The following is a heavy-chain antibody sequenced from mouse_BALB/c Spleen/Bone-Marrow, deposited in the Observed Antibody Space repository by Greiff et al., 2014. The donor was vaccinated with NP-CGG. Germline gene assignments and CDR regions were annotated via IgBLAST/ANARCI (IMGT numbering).Heavy chain of an antibody. J-gene: IGHJ3*01. CDR1: GFNIKDTY. D-gene: IGHD2-1*01. CDR3: ARNGNYGAWFAY. CDR2: IDPANGNT. V-gene: IGHV14-3*02. Sequence: VQLKESGAELVKPGASVKLSCTASGFNIKDTYMHWVKQRPEQGLEWIGRIDPANGNTKYDPKFQGKATITADTSSNTAYLQLSSLTSEDTAVYYRARNGNYGAWFAYWGQGTLVTVSA.